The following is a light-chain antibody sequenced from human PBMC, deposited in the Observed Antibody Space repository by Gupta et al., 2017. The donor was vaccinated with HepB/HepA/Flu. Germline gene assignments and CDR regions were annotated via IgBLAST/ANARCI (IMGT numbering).Light chain of an antibody. CDR1: QDIRNY. J-gene: IGKJ1*01. V-gene: IGKV1-39*01. CDR3: QHCYNIPWT. Sequence: DIQMTQSPSSLSASVGDRVTITCRASQDIRNYLNWYQQKPGKAPKLLIYATSILQSGVPSRFNGSGSGTEFTLTINRLQPEDFATYSCQHCYNIPWTFGQGTKLDIK. CDR2: ATS.